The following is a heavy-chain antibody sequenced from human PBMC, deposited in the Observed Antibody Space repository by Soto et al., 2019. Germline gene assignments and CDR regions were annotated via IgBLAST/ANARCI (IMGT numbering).Heavy chain of an antibody. CDR3: ARELHLGELSPDWYFDL. J-gene: IGHJ2*01. CDR2: IYHSGST. V-gene: IGHV4-4*02. Sequence: SETLSLTCAVSSGSISSSNWWSWVRQPPGKGLEWIGEIYHSGSTNYNPSLKSRVTISVDKSKNQFSLKLSSVTAADTAVYYCARELHLGELSPDWYFDLWGSGNRVTVSS. CDR1: SGSISSSNW. D-gene: IGHD3-16*02.